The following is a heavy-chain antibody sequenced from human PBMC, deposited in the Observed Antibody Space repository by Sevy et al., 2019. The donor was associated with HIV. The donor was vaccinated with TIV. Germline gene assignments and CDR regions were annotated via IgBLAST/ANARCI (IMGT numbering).Heavy chain of an antibody. V-gene: IGHV3-23*01. J-gene: IGHJ4*02. D-gene: IGHD2-21*02. Sequence: GGSLRLSCAASGFTFSSYAMSWVRQAPGKGLEWVSAINGSGGSTYYADSVKGRFTISRDNSKNTLYLQMNSLRAEDTAVYYCAKDHDCGGDCYSEGGDYWGQGTLVTVSS. CDR1: GFTFSSYA. CDR3: AKDHDCGGDCYSEGGDY. CDR2: INGSGGST.